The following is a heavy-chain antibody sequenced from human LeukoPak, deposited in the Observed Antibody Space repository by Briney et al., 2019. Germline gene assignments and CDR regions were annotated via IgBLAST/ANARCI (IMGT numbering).Heavy chain of an antibody. CDR2: IDSSSNTI. Sequence: GGSLRLSCAASGFTFNSYGMNWVRQAPGKGLEWVSYIDSSSNTIYYADSVKGRFTISRDNAKNSLYLQMNSLRHEDTAVYYCARDPSASRFTDAFDIWGQGTMVTVSS. V-gene: IGHV3-48*02. CDR1: GFTFNSYG. CDR3: ARDPSASRFTDAFDI. D-gene: IGHD2-2*02. J-gene: IGHJ3*02.